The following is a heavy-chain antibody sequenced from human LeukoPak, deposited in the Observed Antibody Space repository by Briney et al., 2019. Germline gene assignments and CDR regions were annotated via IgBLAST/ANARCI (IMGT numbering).Heavy chain of an antibody. V-gene: IGHV1-2*02. CDR2: INPNSGVT. Sequence: ASVKVSCKASGYTFIYYYMHWVRQAPGQGLEWMGWINPNSGVTNYAQNFQGRVTVTRDTSISTAYMELSSLRSDDTAVYYCARALVDFARTTVYSFDYWGQGTLVTVSS. J-gene: IGHJ4*02. D-gene: IGHD1-7*01. CDR3: ARALVDFARTTVYSFDY. CDR1: GYTFIYYY.